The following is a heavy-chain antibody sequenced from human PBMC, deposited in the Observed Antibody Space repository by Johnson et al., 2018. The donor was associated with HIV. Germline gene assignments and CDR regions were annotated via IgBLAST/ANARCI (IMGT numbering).Heavy chain of an antibody. CDR3: AKSSDEYSSSSDAFDI. J-gene: IGHJ3*02. CDR1: GFTFSSYA. D-gene: IGHD6-6*01. V-gene: IGHV3-30-3*02. Sequence: QVQLVESGGGVVQPGRSLRLSCAASGFTFSSYAVHWVRQAPGKGLEWVAVISYDGSNKYYADSVKGRFTISRDNSKNTLYLQMNSLRAEDTAVYYCAKSSDEYSSSSDAFDIWGQGTIVTVSS. CDR2: ISYDGSNK.